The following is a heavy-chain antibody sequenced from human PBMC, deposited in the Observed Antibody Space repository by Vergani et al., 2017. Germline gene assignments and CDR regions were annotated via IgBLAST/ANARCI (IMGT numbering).Heavy chain of an antibody. D-gene: IGHD5-18*01. CDR2: IWYDGSNK. CDR3: ARGVDTAMVNRIGLDWFDP. CDR1: GFTFSSYG. V-gene: IGHV3-33*01. J-gene: IGHJ5*02. Sequence: QVQLVESGGGVVQPGRSLRLSCAASGFTFSSYGMHWVRQAPGKGLEWVAVIWYDGSNKYYADSVKGRFTTSRDKSKNTLYLQMNSLGAEATAVYYCARGVDTAMVNRIGLDWFDPWGQGTLVTVSS.